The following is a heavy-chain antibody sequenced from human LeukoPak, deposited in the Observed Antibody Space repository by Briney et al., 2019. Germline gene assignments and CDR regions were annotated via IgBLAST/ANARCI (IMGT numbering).Heavy chain of an antibody. D-gene: IGHD1-20*01. J-gene: IGHJ6*03. CDR2: INHSGST. CDR3: ASLTGTTAYYFYYMDV. V-gene: IGHV4-34*01. CDR1: GGSFSGYY. Sequence: SETLSLTCAVYGGSFSGYYWSWIRQPPGKGLEWIGEINHSGSTNYNPSLKSRVTISIDTSKNQFSLKLSSVTAADTALYYCASLTGTTAYYFYYMDVWGKGTTVTVSS.